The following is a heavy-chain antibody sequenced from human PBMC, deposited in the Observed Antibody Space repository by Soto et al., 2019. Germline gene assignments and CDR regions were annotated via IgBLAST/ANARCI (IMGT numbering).Heavy chain of an antibody. V-gene: IGHV1-69*12. D-gene: IGHD3-3*02. Sequence: QVQLVQSGAEVKKPGSSMKVSCKASGGTFSTSAISWVRQAPGQGLEWVGGIMPVFATPDYAQKFQGRVTISADESTTTAYLELTSLRTDDTAVYFCARDKDRQQLGGNYYYILDVWGQGTAIIVSS. CDR3: ARDKDRQQLGGNYYYILDV. J-gene: IGHJ6*02. CDR2: IMPVFATP. CDR1: GGTFSTSA.